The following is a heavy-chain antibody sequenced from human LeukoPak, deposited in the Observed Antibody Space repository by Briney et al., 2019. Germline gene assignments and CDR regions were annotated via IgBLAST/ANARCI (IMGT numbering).Heavy chain of an antibody. V-gene: IGHV4-38-2*01. D-gene: IGHD4-17*01. CDR3: ARYPPTDPGFDY. J-gene: IGHJ4*02. Sequence: SEPLSLTCAVSGYSIISGYYWGWIRQPPGKRLEWIGRFCHSGSTYYNPSLKSRATISVDTSKNQFSLKLSSVTAADTAVYYRARYPPTDPGFDYWGQGTLVTVSS. CDR1: GYSIISGYY. CDR2: FCHSGST.